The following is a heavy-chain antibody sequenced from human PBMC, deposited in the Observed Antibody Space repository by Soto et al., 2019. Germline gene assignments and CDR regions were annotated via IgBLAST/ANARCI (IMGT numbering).Heavy chain of an antibody. Sequence: GGSLRLSCAASGFTFSDYYMSWIRQAPGKGLEWVSYISSSGSTIYYADSVKGRFTISRDNAKNSLYLQMNSLRAEDTAVYYCARDLRGTGACSGGSCYSLLYWGQGTLVTVSS. CDR3: ARDLRGTGACSGGSCYSLLY. J-gene: IGHJ4*02. D-gene: IGHD2-15*01. CDR1: GFTFSDYY. V-gene: IGHV3-11*01. CDR2: ISSSGSTI.